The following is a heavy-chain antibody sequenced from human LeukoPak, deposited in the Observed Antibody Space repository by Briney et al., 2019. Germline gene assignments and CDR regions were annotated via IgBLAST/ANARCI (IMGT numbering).Heavy chain of an antibody. CDR2: ISGSGGST. CDR1: ILTHNIYS. CDR3: AKDTEGSSGWYLDY. D-gene: IGHD6-19*01. V-gene: IGHV3-23*01. J-gene: IGHJ4*02. Sequence: GGSLRLSYAASILTHNIYSMSWVPQAPAKGLEWVSSISGSGGSTYYADSAKRRFTIPRDNSKNTLHLQMNSLIAGHTALYYCAKDTEGSSGWYLDYWGQGTLVTVSS.